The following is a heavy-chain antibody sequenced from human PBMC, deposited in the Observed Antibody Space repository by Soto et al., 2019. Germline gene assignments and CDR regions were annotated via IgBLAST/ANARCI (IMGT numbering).Heavy chain of an antibody. D-gene: IGHD3-16*01. Sequence: QVQLVQSGAEVKNPGASVKVSCKASGYTFTRYGIGWARQDPGQGLEWMGWINTYNGNTNYAQNVQGRVTLTTDTSTSTAYMELRSLTSNDTAIYYCAMVDVYVTPSPQDVWGQGPTVIVSS. J-gene: IGHJ6*02. CDR3: AMVDVYVTPSPQDV. CDR2: INTYNGNT. V-gene: IGHV1-18*01. CDR1: GYTFTRYG.